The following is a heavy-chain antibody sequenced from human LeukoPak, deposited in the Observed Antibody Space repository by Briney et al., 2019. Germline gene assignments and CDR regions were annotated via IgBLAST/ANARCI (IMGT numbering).Heavy chain of an antibody. CDR3: ATLSEGDYFDY. Sequence: GASVTVSCKASGYTFTGYYMHWVRQAPGQGLEWMGRINPNSGGTNYAQKFQGRVTMTRDTSISTAYMELSRLRSDDTAVYYCATLSEGDYFDYWGQGTLVTVSS. D-gene: IGHD3-16*01. CDR1: GYTFTGYY. V-gene: IGHV1-2*06. J-gene: IGHJ4*02. CDR2: INPNSGGT.